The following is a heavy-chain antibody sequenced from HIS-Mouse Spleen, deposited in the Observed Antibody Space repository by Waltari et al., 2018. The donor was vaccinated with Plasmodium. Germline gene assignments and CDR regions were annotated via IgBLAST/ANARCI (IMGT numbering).Heavy chain of an antibody. CDR1: VGSFSGYY. D-gene: IGHD3-3*01. V-gene: IGHV4-34*01. CDR3: ARVTSSGVYGYCDL. J-gene: IGHJ2*01. Sequence: QVQLQQWGAGLLKPSETLSLTCAVYVGSFSGYYWSWIRRPPGKGLEWIGEINQSGRTNYNPALKSRVAIAVDTSKNQFSLKLSSGTAADTAVYYCARVTSSGVYGYCDLWGRGTLVTVSS. CDR2: INQSGRT.